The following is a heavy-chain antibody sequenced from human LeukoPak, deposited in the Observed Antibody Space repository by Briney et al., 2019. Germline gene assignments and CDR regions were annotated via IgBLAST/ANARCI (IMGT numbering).Heavy chain of an antibody. V-gene: IGHV4-39*01. D-gene: IGHD6-19*01. J-gene: IGHJ4*02. CDR2: IYYRGST. Sequence: PSETLSLTCTLSGGSINSSSYYWGWVRQPPGKGLEWIGSIYYRGSTYYNPSLKSRVTLSVDTPKNQLSLKLRSATAADSAVYYCAGRPIAFSGGWHSGVDYWGQGIPVIVSS. CDR1: GGSINSSSYY. CDR3: AGRPIAFSGGWHSGVDY.